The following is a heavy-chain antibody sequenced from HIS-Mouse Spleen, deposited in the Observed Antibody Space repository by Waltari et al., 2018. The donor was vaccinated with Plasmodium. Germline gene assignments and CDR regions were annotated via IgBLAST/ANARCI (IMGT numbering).Heavy chain of an antibody. CDR2: IYYSGST. CDR3: ARDRITGTSYFDY. CDR1: GGSLRSSSYY. V-gene: IGHV4-39*07. Sequence: QLQLQESGPGLVKPSETLALTCTVAGGSLRSSSYYWGCIRQPPGQGLEWIGSIYYSGSTYYNPSLKSRVTISVDTSKNQFSLKLSSVTAADTAVYYCARDRITGTSYFDYWGQGTLVTVSS. J-gene: IGHJ4*02. D-gene: IGHD1-7*01.